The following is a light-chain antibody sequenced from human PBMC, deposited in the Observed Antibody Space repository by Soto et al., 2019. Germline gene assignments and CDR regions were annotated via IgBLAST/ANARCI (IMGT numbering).Light chain of an antibody. Sequence: QSVLTQPASVSGSPGQSITISCTGTNSDIGGYNFVSWYQQHPGQAPKLLLYEVSNRPSGVFNRFSGFKSGNTASLTISGLQIEDEGDYYCSSYTSRATWVFGGGTKLTVL. CDR1: NSDIGGYNF. CDR3: SSYTSRATWV. J-gene: IGLJ3*02. CDR2: EVS. V-gene: IGLV2-14*01.